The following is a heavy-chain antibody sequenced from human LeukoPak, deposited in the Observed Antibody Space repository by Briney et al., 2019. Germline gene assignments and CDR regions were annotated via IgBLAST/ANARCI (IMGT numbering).Heavy chain of an antibody. J-gene: IGHJ4*02. CDR2: ISAYNSNT. Sequence: ASVKVSCKASGYTFTSYYMHWVRQAPAQGLEWMGWISAYNSNTNYAQKLQGRVTMTTDTSTSTAYMELRSLRSDDTAVYYCARDQPGTGGAFDYWGQGTLVTVSS. CDR1: GYTFTSYY. CDR3: ARDQPGTGGAFDY. D-gene: IGHD1-26*01. V-gene: IGHV1-18*04.